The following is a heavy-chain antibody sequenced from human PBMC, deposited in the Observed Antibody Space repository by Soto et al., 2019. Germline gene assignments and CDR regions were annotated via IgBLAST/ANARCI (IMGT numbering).Heavy chain of an antibody. V-gene: IGHV4-59*08. D-gene: IGHD2-15*01. J-gene: IGHJ5*02. CDR2: MYYGGRT. CDR1: GGSISSYY. CDR3: ARGTPSPLIVRSSRGPWFDP. Sequence: LSLTCTVSGGSISSYYWSWIRQPPGKGLEWIGYMYYGGRTNYNPSLKSRVTISVDTSKVQVSLKLSSVTAADTAVYFCARGTPSPLIVRSSRGPWFDPWGQGTLVTVSS.